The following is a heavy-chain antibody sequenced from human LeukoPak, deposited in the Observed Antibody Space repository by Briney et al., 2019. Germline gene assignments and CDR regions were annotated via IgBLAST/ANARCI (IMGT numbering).Heavy chain of an antibody. Sequence: ASVKVSCKASGYTFTDYYLHWVRQAPGHGLEWMGWIKPDGGDTNYAQRLQGRVTMTRDTSISTAYMELSSLRSEDTAVYYCASTTRIGGTGTTNFDYWGQGTLVTVSS. CDR2: IKPDGGDT. V-gene: IGHV1-2*02. CDR3: ASTTRIGGTGTTNFDY. J-gene: IGHJ4*02. CDR1: GYTFTDYY. D-gene: IGHD1-7*01.